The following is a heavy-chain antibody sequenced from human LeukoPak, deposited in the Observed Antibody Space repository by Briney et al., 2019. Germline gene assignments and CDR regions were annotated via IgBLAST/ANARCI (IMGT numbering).Heavy chain of an antibody. V-gene: IGHV3-11*04. Sequence: GGSLRLSCAASGFTLSDYSMTWVRQAPGQGPEWISFLTSGGVSAFYADSVRGRFTVSRDDARNSLSLYMNTLRADDTAVYYCASSLNTVMVSPYYLEYWGPGTLVTVSS. CDR2: LTSGGVSA. CDR1: GFTLSDYS. CDR3: ASSLNTVMVSPYYLEY. J-gene: IGHJ4*02. D-gene: IGHD5-18*01.